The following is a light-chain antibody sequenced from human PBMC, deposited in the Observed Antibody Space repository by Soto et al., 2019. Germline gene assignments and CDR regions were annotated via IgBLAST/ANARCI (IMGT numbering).Light chain of an antibody. CDR3: CSHAGSYTYV. CDR2: DVS. J-gene: IGLJ1*01. V-gene: IGLV2-11*01. Sequence: QSALTQPRSVSGSPGQSVTISCTGTSSDVGNYIYVSWYQQHPGKAPKVMIYDVSKRPSGVPDRFSGSKSGNTASLTISGLQADDEADYYCCSHAGSYTYVFGTGTKVTVL. CDR1: SSDVGNYIY.